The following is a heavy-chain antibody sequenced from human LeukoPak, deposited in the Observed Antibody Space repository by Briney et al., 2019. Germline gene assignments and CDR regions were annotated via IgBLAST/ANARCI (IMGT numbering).Heavy chain of an antibody. CDR3: ASTTKARAFDI. V-gene: IGHV4-59*01. CDR2: TYYSGST. D-gene: IGHD4-11*01. CDR1: GGSISSYY. Sequence: SETLSLTCTVSGGSISSYYWSWIRQPPGKGLEWIGYTYYSGSTNYNPSLKSRVTISVDTSKNQFSLKLSSVTAADTAVYYCASTTKARAFDIWGQGTMVTVSS. J-gene: IGHJ3*02.